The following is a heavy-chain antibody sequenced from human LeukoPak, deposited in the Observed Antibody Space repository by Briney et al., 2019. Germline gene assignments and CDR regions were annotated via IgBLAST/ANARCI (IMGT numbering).Heavy chain of an antibody. Sequence: GGSLRLSCAASGFTFSNYWMHWVRQAPGKGLVWVSRINSDGSSTRYADSVKGRLTISRDNAKNTLYLQMNSLRAEDTAVYYCAKGRPYGDYVSDFDYWGQGTLVTVSS. D-gene: IGHD4-17*01. J-gene: IGHJ4*02. V-gene: IGHV3-74*01. CDR3: AKGRPYGDYVSDFDY. CDR1: GFTFSNYW. CDR2: INSDGSST.